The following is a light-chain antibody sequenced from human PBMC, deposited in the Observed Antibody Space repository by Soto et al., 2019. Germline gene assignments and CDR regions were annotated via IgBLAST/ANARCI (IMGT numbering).Light chain of an antibody. CDR1: QSVSSNY. Sequence: EIVLTQSPGTLSLSPGERATLSCRASQSVSSNYLAWYQQKPGQAPRLLIYGASYRATGIPDRFSGSGSGTDFTLTISRLELEDFGVYSCQPYGSSSMYTFGQGTKLEIK. CDR3: QPYGSSSMYT. J-gene: IGKJ2*01. V-gene: IGKV3-20*01. CDR2: GAS.